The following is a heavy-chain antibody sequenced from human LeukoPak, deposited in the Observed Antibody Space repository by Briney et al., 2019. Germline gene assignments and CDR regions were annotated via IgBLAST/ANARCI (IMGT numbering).Heavy chain of an antibody. D-gene: IGHD6-13*01. CDR3: ASGPNGYSSSRLRHWFAP. CDR2: MNPNSGNT. CDR1: GYTFTSYD. J-gene: IGHJ5*02. V-gene: IGHV1-8*01. Sequence: ASVKVSCKASGYTFTSYDINWVRQATGQGLEWMGWMNPNSGNTGYAQKFQGRVTMTRNTSIRTAYMELSSLRSEDTAVYYCASGPNGYSSSRLRHWFAPWGQGTLVTVSS.